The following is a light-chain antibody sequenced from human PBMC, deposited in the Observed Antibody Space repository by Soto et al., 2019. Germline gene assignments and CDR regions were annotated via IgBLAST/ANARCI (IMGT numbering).Light chain of an antibody. CDR2: KAS. J-gene: IGKJ2*01. V-gene: IGKV1-5*03. CDR1: QSIRSW. Sequence: DLQMTQSPSTLSASVGDRVTITCRASQSIRSWLAWYQQKPGKAHKLLIYKASSLESGVPSRFSGSGSGTEFTLTISSLQPDDFATYYCQQYNSYSFGQGTKLEIK. CDR3: QQYNSYS.